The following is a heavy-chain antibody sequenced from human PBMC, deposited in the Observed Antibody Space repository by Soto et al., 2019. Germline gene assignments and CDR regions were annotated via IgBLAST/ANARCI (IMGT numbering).Heavy chain of an antibody. Sequence: QVQLVQSGAEEKKPGASVKVSCKASGYTFTGYAMHWVRQAPGQRLEWMGWINAGNGNTKYSQKFQGRVTITRDTSASTAYMERSSLRSKDRAVYYCARAVAVPADFEYWGQGTRFTVSS. CDR2: INAGNGNT. J-gene: IGHJ4*02. CDR3: ARAVAVPADFEY. D-gene: IGHD6-19*01. CDR1: GYTFTGYA. V-gene: IGHV1-3*05.